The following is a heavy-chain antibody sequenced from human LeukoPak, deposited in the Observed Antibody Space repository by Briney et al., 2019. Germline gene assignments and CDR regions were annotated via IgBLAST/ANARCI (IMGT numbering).Heavy chain of an antibody. CDR2: INHSGST. CDR3: ARDPSHNSDFWSDYSDY. Sequence: PSETLSLTCAVYGGSFSGYYWSWIRQPPGKGLEWIGEINHSGSTNYNPSLKSRVTISVDTSKNQFSLKLSSVTAADTAVYYCARDPSHNSDFWSDYSDYWGQGALVTVST. D-gene: IGHD3-3*01. V-gene: IGHV4-34*01. CDR1: GGSFSGYY. J-gene: IGHJ4*02.